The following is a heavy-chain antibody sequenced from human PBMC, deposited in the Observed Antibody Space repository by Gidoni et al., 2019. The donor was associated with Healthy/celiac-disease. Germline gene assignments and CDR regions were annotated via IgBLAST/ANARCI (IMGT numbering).Heavy chain of an antibody. CDR3: ARGIRDSSDRKGTGGAFDI. J-gene: IGHJ3*02. D-gene: IGHD3-22*01. CDR2: IYHSGST. CDR1: GYSISSGYY. V-gene: IGHV4-38-2*01. Sequence: QVQLQESGPGLVKPSETLSLTCAVSGYSISSGYYWGWIRQPPGKGLEWIGSIYHSGSTYYNPSLKSRVTISVDTSKIQFSLKLSSVTAADTAVYYCARGIRDSSDRKGTGGAFDIWGQGTMVTVSS.